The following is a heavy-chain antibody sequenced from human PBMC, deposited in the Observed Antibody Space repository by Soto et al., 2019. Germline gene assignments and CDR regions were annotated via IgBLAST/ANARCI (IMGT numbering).Heavy chain of an antibody. CDR2: IIPIFGTA. CDR3: AREGDGYNSFDY. D-gene: IGHD5-12*01. J-gene: IGHJ4*02. Sequence: SVKVSCKASGGAFSSYAISWVRQAPGQGLEWMGGIIPIFGTANYAQKFQGRVTITADESTSTAYMELSSLRSEDTAVYYCAREGDGYNSFDYWGQGTLVTVSS. CDR1: GGAFSSYA. V-gene: IGHV1-69*13.